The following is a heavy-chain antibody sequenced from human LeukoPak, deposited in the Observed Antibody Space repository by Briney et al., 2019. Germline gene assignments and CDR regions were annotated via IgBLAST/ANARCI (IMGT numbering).Heavy chain of an antibody. CDR1: GFTFSSYW. CDR3: ARARLDFWSGPSDY. Sequence: GGSLRLSCAASGFTFSSYWMNWVRKAPGKGLEWVANIKQDGSEKYYVDSVKGRFTISRDNAKNSLYLQMNSLRAEDTAVYYCARARLDFWSGPSDYWGQGTLVTVSS. D-gene: IGHD3-3*01. CDR2: IKQDGSEK. J-gene: IGHJ4*02. V-gene: IGHV3-7*01.